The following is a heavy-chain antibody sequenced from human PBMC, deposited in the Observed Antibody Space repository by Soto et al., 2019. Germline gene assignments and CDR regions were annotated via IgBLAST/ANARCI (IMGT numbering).Heavy chain of an antibody. D-gene: IGHD2-8*01. Sequence: SETLSLTCTVSGGTVSSGGYYWSWIRQPPGKGLEWIGYISSRGSANYNPSLKSRVTISVDTSKNQFSLKLSSVTAADTAVYYCARGVFKPFFDYWGQGTLVTVSS. CDR1: GGTVSSGGYY. CDR2: ISSRGSA. V-gene: IGHV4-61*08. CDR3: ARGVFKPFFDY. J-gene: IGHJ4*02.